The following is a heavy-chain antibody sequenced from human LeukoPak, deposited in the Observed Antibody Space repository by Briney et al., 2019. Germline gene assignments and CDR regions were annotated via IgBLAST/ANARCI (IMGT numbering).Heavy chain of an antibody. CDR1: RFTFSNAW. D-gene: IGHD4/OR15-4a*01. V-gene: IGHV3-15*01. CDR3: AIDEPNYAPYDFDY. CDR2: IKSKVDGETT. J-gene: IGHJ4*02. Sequence: PGGSLRLSCAASRFTFSNAWMNWLRQAPGKGLEWVGRIKSKVDGETTDYAAPVKGRFTISRDDSNNMVYLQMNSLKIEDTAVYYCAIDEPNYAPYDFDYWGQGTLVTVSS.